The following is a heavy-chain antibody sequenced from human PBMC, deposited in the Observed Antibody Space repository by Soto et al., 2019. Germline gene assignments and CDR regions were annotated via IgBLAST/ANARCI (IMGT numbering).Heavy chain of an antibody. CDR2: INPTGGST. V-gene: IGHV1-46*03. CDR1: GYSFSSHY. D-gene: IGHD1-7*01. J-gene: IGHJ5*02. Sequence: QVQLVQSGAEVKKPGASVRVSCKASGYSFSSHYMHWVKQAPGQGLEWLGIINPTGGSTTYAQKSQARVTLTADTDTRIVYIELRRLRSAGPARYYFASSWRNYGGILDLWCQGTLVSVSA. CDR3: ASSWRNYGGILDL.